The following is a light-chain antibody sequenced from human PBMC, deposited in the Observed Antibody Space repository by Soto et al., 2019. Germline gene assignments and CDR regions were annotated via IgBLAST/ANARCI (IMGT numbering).Light chain of an antibody. V-gene: IGLV1-47*01. J-gene: IGLJ2*01. Sequence: QSVLTQPPSASGTPGQRVTISCSGSSSNIGSNYVYWYHQLPGTAPKLLISRTNQRPPGVPDRFSGSKSGTSASLAISGLRSDDEADYYCAAWDDTLSGVVFGGGTKLTVL. CDR1: SSNIGSNY. CDR2: RTN. CDR3: AAWDDTLSGVV.